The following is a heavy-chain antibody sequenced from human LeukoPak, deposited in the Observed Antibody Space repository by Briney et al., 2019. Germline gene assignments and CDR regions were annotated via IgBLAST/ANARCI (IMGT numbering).Heavy chain of an antibody. CDR3: TSHTGTGDAFRPFHI. Sequence: GGSLRLSCEVSGFTFSNEWMNWVRQAPGKGLEWVSFINSRSSTIYYADSVKGRFTISRDNAKNSLYLQMNSLRAEDTAVYYCTSHTGTGDAFRPFHIWGQGTMVTVSS. D-gene: IGHD2-21*02. CDR1: GFTFSNEW. CDR2: INSRSSTI. V-gene: IGHV3-48*04. J-gene: IGHJ3*02.